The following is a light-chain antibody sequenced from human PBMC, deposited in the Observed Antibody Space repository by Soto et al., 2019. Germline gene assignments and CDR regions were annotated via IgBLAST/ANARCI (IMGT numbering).Light chain of an antibody. CDR2: EVT. V-gene: IGLV2-18*02. J-gene: IGLJ2*01. CDR1: NSDVGSYNR. CDR3: SSYTTDTTLV. Sequence: QSALTQPPSVSGSPGQSVTISCTGTNSDVGSYNRVSWYQQPPGTAPKLMIYEVTNRPSGVPDRFSGTKSGNTASLTISGLQAEDEADYYCSSYTTDTTLVFGGGTKLTVL.